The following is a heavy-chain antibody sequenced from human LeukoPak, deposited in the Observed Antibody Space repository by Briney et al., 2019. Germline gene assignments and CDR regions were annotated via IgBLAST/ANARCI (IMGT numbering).Heavy chain of an antibody. J-gene: IGHJ3*02. CDR1: SLIFSHAW. Sequence: RGSLRLSCVFPSLIFSHAWMNWVRQAPGKGLEWVGRVKSVAEGGASEYGTAVKGRFTISRDDSQKTVYLQMHNLSTEDTALYYCTKNTGDFDIWGQGTMVIVSS. D-gene: IGHD4-17*01. CDR2: VKSVAEGGAS. CDR3: TKNTGDFDI. V-gene: IGHV3-15*07.